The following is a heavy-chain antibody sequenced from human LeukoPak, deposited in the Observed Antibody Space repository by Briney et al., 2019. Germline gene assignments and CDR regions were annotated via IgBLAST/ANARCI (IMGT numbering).Heavy chain of an antibody. D-gene: IGHD6-13*01. CDR1: GFTFSSYA. CDR2: ISGSGGST. Sequence: GSLRLSCAASGFTFSSYAMSWVRQAPGKGLEWVSAISGSGGSTYYADSVKGRFTISRDNSKNTLYLQMNSLRAEDTAVYYCARGGWQLVSFDYWGQGTLVTVSS. J-gene: IGHJ4*02. CDR3: ARGGWQLVSFDY. V-gene: IGHV3-23*01.